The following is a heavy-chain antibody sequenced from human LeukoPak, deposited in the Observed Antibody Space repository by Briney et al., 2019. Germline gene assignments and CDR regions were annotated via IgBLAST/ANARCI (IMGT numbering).Heavy chain of an antibody. CDR2: IKEDGRKE. Sequence: GGSLRLSCAAPGFSFSTYWMTWVRQAPGKGLEWVANIKEDGRKEYYVDSVKGRFSISRDNAKNSLYLQMNSLRAEDTALYYCAREIPGAMNAFDMWGQGTRVTVSS. CDR1: GFSFSTYW. CDR3: AREIPGAMNAFDM. J-gene: IGHJ3*02. D-gene: IGHD2-2*01. V-gene: IGHV3-7*01.